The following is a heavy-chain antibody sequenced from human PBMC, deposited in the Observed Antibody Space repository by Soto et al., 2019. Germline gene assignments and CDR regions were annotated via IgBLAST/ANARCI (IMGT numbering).Heavy chain of an antibody. V-gene: IGHV2-5*01. CDR1: GFSFRTSGVG. J-gene: IGHJ6*04. Sequence: QITLRESGPTLVNPTQTLTLTCTFSGFSFRTSGVGVSWFRQPPGSALQWLALIYWNGNEGYSPSLNNTLTVTKRTSKNQVVLTMASVDPLDTATYYCAHDLSGYYYVRDVWGKGTNVTVSS. D-gene: IGHD3-10*01. CDR3: AHDLSGYYYVRDV. CDR2: IYWNGNE.